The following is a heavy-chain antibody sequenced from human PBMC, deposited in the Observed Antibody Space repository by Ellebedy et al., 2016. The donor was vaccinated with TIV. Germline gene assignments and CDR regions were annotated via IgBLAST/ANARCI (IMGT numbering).Heavy chain of an antibody. V-gene: IGHV1-3*01. CDR1: GYTFTSYA. D-gene: IGHD2-15*01. Sequence: AASVKVPCKASGYTFTSYAMHWVRQAPGQRLEWMGWINAGNGNTKYSQKFQGGVTITRDTSASTAYMELSSLRSEDTAVYYCARDKEYCSGGSCSSTGIDIWGQGTKVTVSS. J-gene: IGHJ3*02. CDR3: ARDKEYCSGGSCSSTGIDI. CDR2: INAGNGNT.